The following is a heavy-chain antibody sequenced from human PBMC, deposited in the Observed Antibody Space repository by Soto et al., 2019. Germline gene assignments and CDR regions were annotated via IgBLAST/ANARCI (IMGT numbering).Heavy chain of an antibody. J-gene: IGHJ5*02. CDR3: ARADQDLNWFDP. V-gene: IGHV4-34*01. Sequence: QVQLQQWGAGLLKPSETLSLTCAVYGGSFSGYYWSWIRQPPGKGLEWIGEINHSGSTNYNPSLKRRVTISVDTSKNQFSLKLSSVTAADTAVYYCARADQDLNWFDPWGQGTLVTVSS. CDR1: GGSFSGYY. CDR2: INHSGST.